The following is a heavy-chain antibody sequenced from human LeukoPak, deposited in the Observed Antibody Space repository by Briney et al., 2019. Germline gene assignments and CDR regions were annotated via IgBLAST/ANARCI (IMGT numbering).Heavy chain of an antibody. CDR3: ARGLKWPTGYNHMDI. D-gene: IGHD5-12*01. CDR1: GFIFSDYS. Sequence: GGSLRLSCAASGFIFSDYSMCWIRQAPGKGLEWVSYLSSTSNTIYYSDSVKGRFTMSRDNAKNSLFLELDSLRAEDTAVYFCARGLKWPTGYNHMDIWGKRNTVTVSS. CDR2: LSSTSNTI. J-gene: IGHJ6*03. V-gene: IGHV3-11*01.